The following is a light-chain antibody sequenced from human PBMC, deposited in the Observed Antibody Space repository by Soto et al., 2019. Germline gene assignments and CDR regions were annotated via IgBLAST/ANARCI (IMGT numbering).Light chain of an antibody. CDR3: LQHNTYPYT. CDR2: AAS. J-gene: IGKJ2*01. CDR1: QGIANS. V-gene: IGKV1-17*03. Sequence: DIQMTQSPSAMSASVGDRVTITCRASQGIANSLAWFQLKPGTVPKRLIYAASTLQYGVPSRFSGSRSGTEFNLTISSLQPEDFATYYCLQHNTYPYTFGQGTKLEIK.